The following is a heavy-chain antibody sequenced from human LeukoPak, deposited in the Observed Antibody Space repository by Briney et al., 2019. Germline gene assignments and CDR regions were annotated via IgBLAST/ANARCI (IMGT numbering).Heavy chain of an antibody. CDR3: ARESAKYSNYRCFDP. V-gene: IGHV4-4*07. J-gene: IGHJ5*02. Sequence: PSETLSLTCTVSGGSISSHYWSWIRLPAGKGLEWIGRIYTSGSTNYNPSLKSRVTMSVDTSKNEFSLKVSSVTAADTAVYYCARESAKYSNYRCFDPWGQGTLVTVSS. CDR1: GGSISSHY. CDR2: IYTSGST. D-gene: IGHD4-11*01.